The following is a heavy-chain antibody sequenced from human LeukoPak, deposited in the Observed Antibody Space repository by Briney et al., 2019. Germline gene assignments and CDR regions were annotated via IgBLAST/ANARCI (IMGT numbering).Heavy chain of an antibody. CDR2: INHCENT. Sequence: PSETLSLTCAVYVGSFSVHYWRWIRQPPGKVLEWNGEINHCENTNYNPSLKSQVTISVDTPKNQFSLKMISVTAADTAVYSCARGRENRAAAGTTRNNWFDPWGQGTLVTVSS. CDR3: ARGRENRAAAGTTRNNWFDP. V-gene: IGHV4-34*01. J-gene: IGHJ5*02. D-gene: IGHD6-13*01. CDR1: VGSFSVHY.